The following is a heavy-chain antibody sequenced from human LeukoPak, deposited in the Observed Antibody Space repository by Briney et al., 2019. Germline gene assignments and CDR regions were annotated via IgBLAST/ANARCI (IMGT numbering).Heavy chain of an antibody. CDR1: GFLLSATAVG. Sequence: SGPTLVNPTQTLTLTCSFSGFLLSATAVGGGWVRQPPGKALEWLALIYWNDDKHYNPSLKSRLTITKDTAKTQVVLTRANLDPVDTATYFCAHGYDAFDIWGQGTMVTVSS. J-gene: IGHJ3*02. V-gene: IGHV2-5*01. CDR3: AHGYDAFDI. CDR2: IYWNDDK.